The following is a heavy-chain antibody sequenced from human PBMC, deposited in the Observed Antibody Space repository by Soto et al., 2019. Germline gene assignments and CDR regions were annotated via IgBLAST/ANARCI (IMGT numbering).Heavy chain of an antibody. CDR1: GFSLYTRGVG. J-gene: IGHJ6*04. CDR3: ARYTTDTYFDV. Sequence: QITLKESRPTLVKPTQPLTLTCSFSGFSLYTRGVGVGWVRQPPGKALEGLALLYWDNTRRYSPSLKNSLTIAKGTSENQVVLTMTNMEPEDTGTYYCARYTTDTYFDVWGKGTTVTVSS. V-gene: IGHV2-5*02. D-gene: IGHD2-2*02. CDR2: LYWDNTR.